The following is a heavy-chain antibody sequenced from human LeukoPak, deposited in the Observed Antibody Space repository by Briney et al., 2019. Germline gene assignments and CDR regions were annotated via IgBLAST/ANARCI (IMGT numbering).Heavy chain of an antibody. CDR2: ISSSSSTI. D-gene: IGHD1-1*01. Sequence: PSETLSLTCAVYGGSFSGYYWSWIRQAPGKGLEWVSYISSSSSTIYYADSVKGRFTISRDNAKNSLYLQMNSLRDEDTAVYYCARDGTFDYWGQGTLVTVSS. CDR3: ARDGTFDY. J-gene: IGHJ4*02. CDR1: GGSFSGYY. V-gene: IGHV3-48*02.